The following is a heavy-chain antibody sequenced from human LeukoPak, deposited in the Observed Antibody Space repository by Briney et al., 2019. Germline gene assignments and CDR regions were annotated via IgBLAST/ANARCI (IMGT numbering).Heavy chain of an antibody. D-gene: IGHD3-3*01. CDR2: INHSGST. CDR1: GGSFSGYY. J-gene: IGHJ6*03. V-gene: IGHV4-34*01. CDR3: ARVLVYTIFGVVIPKDYMDV. Sequence: SETLSLTCAVYGGSFSGYYWSWIRQPPGKGLEWIGEINHSGSTNYNPSLKSRVTISVDTSKTQFSLKLSSVTAADTAVYYCARVLVYTIFGVVIPKDYMDVWGKGTTVTVSS.